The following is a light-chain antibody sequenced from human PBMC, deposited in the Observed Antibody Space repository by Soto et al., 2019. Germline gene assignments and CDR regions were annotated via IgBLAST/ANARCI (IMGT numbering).Light chain of an antibody. V-gene: IGKV3-20*01. CDR3: QQYGSSPPYT. Sequence: EIVLTQSPCILSLSPGERATLSCRASQTVSGTYLAWYQQKPGQSPRLLIYRSSDRATGIPDRFSGSWSGTDFTLTINRVEPEDFAVYYCQQYGSSPPYTFGQGTTLEI. J-gene: IGKJ2*01. CDR1: QTVSGTY. CDR2: RSS.